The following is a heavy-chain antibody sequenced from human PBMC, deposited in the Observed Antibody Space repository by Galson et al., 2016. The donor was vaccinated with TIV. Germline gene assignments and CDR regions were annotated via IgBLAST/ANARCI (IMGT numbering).Heavy chain of an antibody. J-gene: IGHJ4*02. Sequence: SVKVSCKASGYTFTNYIMHWVRQAPGQGLEWMGWINPGSGNTKYSQKFQGRVTITRDTSASTAYMELSSLRSEDTAVYYCARDPGYFVYWGQGTLVTVSS. CDR3: ARDPGYFVY. V-gene: IGHV1-3*01. D-gene: IGHD1-1*01. CDR1: GYTFTNYI. CDR2: INPGSGNT.